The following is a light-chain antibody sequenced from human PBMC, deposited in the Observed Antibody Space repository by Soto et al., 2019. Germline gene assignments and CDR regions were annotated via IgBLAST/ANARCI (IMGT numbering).Light chain of an antibody. J-gene: IGLJ1*01. CDR2: DVS. CDR1: SSDVGGYNY. V-gene: IGLV2-14*01. Sequence: QYALTQPASVSGSPGQSITISCTGTSSDVGGYNYVSWYQQYPGKAPKLMIYDVSNRPSGVSNRFSGSKSVNTASLTISGLQAEDEADYYCSSWTSSSTYVFGTGTKLTVL. CDR3: SSWTSSSTYV.